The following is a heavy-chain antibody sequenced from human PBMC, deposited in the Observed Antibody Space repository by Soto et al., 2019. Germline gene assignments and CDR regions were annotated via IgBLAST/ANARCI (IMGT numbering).Heavy chain of an antibody. J-gene: IGHJ6*02. CDR3: ASGIQLWPGMDV. CDR1: GFTFSSYW. D-gene: IGHD5-18*01. CDR2: INSDGSST. Sequence: EVQLVESGGGLVQPGGSLRLSCAASGFTFSSYWMHWVRQAPGKGLVWVSRINSDGSSTSYADSVKGRFTISRDNAKNTLYLQMNILRAEDTAVYYCASGIQLWPGMDVWGQGTTVTVSS. V-gene: IGHV3-74*01.